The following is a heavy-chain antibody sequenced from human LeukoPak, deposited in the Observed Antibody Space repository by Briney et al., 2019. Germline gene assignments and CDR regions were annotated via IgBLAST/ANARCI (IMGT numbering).Heavy chain of an antibody. CDR3: ARDRPTNYGQWYGAFDI. V-gene: IGHV4-31*03. CDR2: IYYSGST. Sequence: PSETLSLTCTVSGGSISSDGYYWSWIRPHPGKGLEWIGYIYYSGSTYYNQSLKSRVTISVDTSKNHFSLRLSSVTAADTVVYFCARDRPTNYGQWYGAFDIWGQGTMVTVSS. D-gene: IGHD3-10*01. J-gene: IGHJ3*02. CDR1: GGSISSDGYY.